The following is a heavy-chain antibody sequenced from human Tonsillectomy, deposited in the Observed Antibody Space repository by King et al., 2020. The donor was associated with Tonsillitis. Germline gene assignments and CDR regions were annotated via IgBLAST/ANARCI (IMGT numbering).Heavy chain of an antibody. V-gene: IGHV1-46*01. CDR3: ARDRPCSSASCYGGSWFDP. D-gene: IGHD2-2*01. Sequence: VQLVESGAEVKKPGASVKVSCKASGYTFTSYYMHWVRQAPGQGLEWMGMINPSGGTTSYAQKFQGRVTMTRDTSTNTVYMELSSLRSEDTAVYYCARDRPCSSASCYGGSWFDPGGQGTLVTVCS. CDR1: GYTFTSYY. J-gene: IGHJ5*02. CDR2: INPSGGTT.